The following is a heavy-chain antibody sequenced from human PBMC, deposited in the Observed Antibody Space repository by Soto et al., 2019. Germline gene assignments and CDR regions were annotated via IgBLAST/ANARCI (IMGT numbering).Heavy chain of an antibody. CDR3: ARGASRGGSTFDY. D-gene: IGHD3-16*01. Sequence: QVQLVQSGAEVKKPGSSVMVSCKASGGTFSSYTFSWVRQAPGQGLEWMGGIIPIFKTPHYERKFQGRVTITAAESTSTAYMEMRSLRSEDTAVYYFARGASRGGSTFDYWCQGTLVTVSS. V-gene: IGHV1-69*01. J-gene: IGHJ4*02. CDR2: IIPIFKTP. CDR1: GGTFSSYT.